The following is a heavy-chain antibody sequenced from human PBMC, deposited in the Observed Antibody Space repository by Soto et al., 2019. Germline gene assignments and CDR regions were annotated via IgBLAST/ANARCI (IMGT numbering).Heavy chain of an antibody. D-gene: IGHD3-10*01. CDR1: GGSFSGYY. V-gene: IGHV4-34*01. CDR2: INHSGST. J-gene: IGHJ5*02. Sequence: SETLSLTCAVYGGSFSGYYWSWIRQPPGKGLEWIGEINHSGSTNYNPSLKSRVTISVDTSKNQFSLKLSSVTAADTAVYYCARSNMVLGVARAVSGLDPWGAGTMLPVST. CDR3: ARSNMVLGVARAVSGLDP.